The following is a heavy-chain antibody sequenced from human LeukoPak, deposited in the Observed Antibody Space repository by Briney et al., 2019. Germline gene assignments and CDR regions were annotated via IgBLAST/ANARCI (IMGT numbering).Heavy chain of an antibody. Sequence: SVKVSCKASGGTLSSYAISWVRQAPGQGLEWMGGIIPIFGTANYAQKFQGRVTITTDESTSTAYMELSSLRSEDTAVYYCARVGSGSYSYYYYYMDVWGKGTTVTVSS. CDR2: IIPIFGTA. D-gene: IGHD1-26*01. CDR3: ARVGSGSYSYYYYYMDV. CDR1: GGTLSSYA. J-gene: IGHJ6*03. V-gene: IGHV1-69*05.